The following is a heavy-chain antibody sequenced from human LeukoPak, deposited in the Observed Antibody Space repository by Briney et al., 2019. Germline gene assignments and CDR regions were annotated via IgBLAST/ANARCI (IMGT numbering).Heavy chain of an antibody. V-gene: IGHV3-23*01. CDR1: GFAFSSYW. D-gene: IGHD5-18*01. Sequence: GGSLRLSCAASGFAFSSYWMSWVRQAPGKGLEWVSGISDSGGSTYYADSVKGRFIISRDNSNNTLYLQMNSLRAEDTAVYYCAKRDTAYWGQGTLVTVSS. CDR3: AKRDTAY. CDR2: ISDSGGST. J-gene: IGHJ4*02.